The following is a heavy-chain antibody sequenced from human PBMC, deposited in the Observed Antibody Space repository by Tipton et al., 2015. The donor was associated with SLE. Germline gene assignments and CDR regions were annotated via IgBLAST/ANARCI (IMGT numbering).Heavy chain of an antibody. D-gene: IGHD2-21*01. CDR3: AKDSCGDNCYFDY. CDR1: GFTFDDFG. J-gene: IGHJ4*02. Sequence: SLRLSCAASGFTFDDFGMHWVRQTPGKGLGGVSGLTWNSGNIAYADSVKGRFTISRDNAKNSLYLQMNSLSAEDTAFYYCAKDSCGDNCYFDYWGQGTLVTVSS. V-gene: IGHV3-9*01. CDR2: LTWNSGNI.